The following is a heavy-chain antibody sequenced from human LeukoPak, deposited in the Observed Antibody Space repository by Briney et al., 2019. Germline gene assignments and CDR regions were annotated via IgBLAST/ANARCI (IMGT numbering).Heavy chain of an antibody. CDR1: GFTFSSYS. J-gene: IGHJ3*01. CDR2: ISSSSSYI. CDR3: ARAFIRGDSSGYHAFDV. D-gene: IGHD3-22*01. V-gene: IGHV3-21*01. Sequence: GGSLRLSCAASGFTFSSYSMNWVRQAPGKGLEWVSSISSSSSYIYYADSVKGRFTISRDNAKNSLYLQMNSLRAEDTAVYYCARAFIRGDSSGYHAFDVWGQGTMVTVSS.